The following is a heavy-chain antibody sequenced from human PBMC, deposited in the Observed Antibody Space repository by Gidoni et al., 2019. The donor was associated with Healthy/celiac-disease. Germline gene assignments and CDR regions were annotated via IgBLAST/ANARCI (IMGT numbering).Heavy chain of an antibody. D-gene: IGHD2-21*02. J-gene: IGHJ4*02. CDR1: GYTFTSYY. Sequence: QVQLVQSGAEVKKPGASVKVSGKASGYTFTSYYMHWVRQAPGQGLEWMGRINPSGGSTSYAQKFQGRVTMTRDTSTSTVYMELSSLRSEDTAVYYCARGGYCGGDCTRVFDYWGQGTLVTVSS. CDR2: INPSGGST. V-gene: IGHV1-46*01. CDR3: ARGGYCGGDCTRVFDY.